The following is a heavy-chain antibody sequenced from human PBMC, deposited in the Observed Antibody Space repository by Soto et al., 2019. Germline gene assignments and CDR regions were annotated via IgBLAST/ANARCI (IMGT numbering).Heavy chain of an antibody. D-gene: IGHD3-10*01. J-gene: IGHJ4*02. Sequence: QVQLVESGGGVVQPGRSLRLSCAASGFTFSSYAMHWVRQAPGKGLEWVAVISYDGSNKYYADSVKGRFTISRDNAKNSLYLEMNSLRAEDTAEYYCAREGQSYYGPAGHFDYWGQGTLVTVSS. CDR2: ISYDGSNK. V-gene: IGHV3-30-3*01. CDR1: GFTFSSYA. CDR3: AREGQSYYGPAGHFDY.